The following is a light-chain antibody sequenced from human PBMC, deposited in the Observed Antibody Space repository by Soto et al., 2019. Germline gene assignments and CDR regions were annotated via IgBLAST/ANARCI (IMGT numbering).Light chain of an antibody. Sequence: QSVLTQPPSVSGXXXXXVXXXXTGSSSNIGAGYDVHWYQQLPGTAPKLLIYGNSNRPSGVPDRFSGSKSGTSASLAITGLQAEDEADYYCQSYDSSLSGSVVFGGGTKVTVL. CDR1: SSNIGAGYD. CDR3: QSYDSSLSGSVV. J-gene: IGLJ2*01. CDR2: GNS. V-gene: IGLV1-40*01.